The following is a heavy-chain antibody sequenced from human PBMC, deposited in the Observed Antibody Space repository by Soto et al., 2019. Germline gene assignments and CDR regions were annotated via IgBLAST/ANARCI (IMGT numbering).Heavy chain of an antibody. D-gene: IGHD6-13*01. CDR1: GYTFSNFW. Sequence: GESLNISCQCSGYTFSNFWIGWVRLLPGKGLEWMGIIYPGDHETRYSPSFHGKVTISADKSINTAYLHWNSLEASDTAFYFCARSPRSSPYFDYWGQGALVTVPS. J-gene: IGHJ4*02. CDR2: IYPGDHET. V-gene: IGHV5-51*01. CDR3: ARSPRSSPYFDY.